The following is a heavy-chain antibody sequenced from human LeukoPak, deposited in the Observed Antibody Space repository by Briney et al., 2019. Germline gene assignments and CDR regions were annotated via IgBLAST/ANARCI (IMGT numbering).Heavy chain of an antibody. CDR1: GFSFRDYW. V-gene: IGHV3-7*01. D-gene: IGHD3-10*01. Sequence: GGSLRLSCAASGFSFRDYWMSWVRQAPGKGLEWVADIEPDGSGKTYVDSVKGRFAISRDNAQQSLYLQMDTLTAEDTAVYYCVTSWVRQQRDFWGQGTLVTVSS. CDR3: VTSWVRQQRDF. J-gene: IGHJ4*02. CDR2: IEPDGSGK.